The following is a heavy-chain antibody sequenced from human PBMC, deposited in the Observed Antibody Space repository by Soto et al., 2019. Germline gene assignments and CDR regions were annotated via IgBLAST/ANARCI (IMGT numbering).Heavy chain of an antibody. Sequence: EVHLVESGGDLVQPGGSLKLSCAASEFNFSGSILHWVRQASGRGLEWVGHIRSRGDSYATAYAASVNGRFTVSRDASTNTAYLQMSSLKTEDTAVYYCDIRDYWGQGTLVTVSS. V-gene: IGHV3-73*01. CDR3: DIRDY. CDR2: IRSRGDSYAT. CDR1: EFNFSGSI. D-gene: IGHD2-15*01. J-gene: IGHJ4*02.